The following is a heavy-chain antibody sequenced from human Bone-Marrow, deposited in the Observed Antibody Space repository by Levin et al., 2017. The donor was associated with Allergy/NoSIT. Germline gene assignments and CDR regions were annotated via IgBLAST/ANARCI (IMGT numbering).Heavy chain of an antibody. D-gene: IGHD6-13*01. CDR1: GGSISNNNYY. CDR2: IYYSGST. Sequence: GSLRLSCTVSGGSISNNNYYWGWIRQPPGKGLEYIGSIYYSGSTYYNPSLKSRVTISVDTSKNQFSLKLSSVTAADTAVYYCARHVGGSSSFYWDQGTLVTVSS. J-gene: IGHJ4*02. CDR3: ARHVGGSSSFY. V-gene: IGHV4-39*01.